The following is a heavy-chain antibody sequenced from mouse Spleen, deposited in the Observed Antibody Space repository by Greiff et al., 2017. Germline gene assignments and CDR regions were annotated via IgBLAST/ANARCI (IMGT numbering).Heavy chain of an antibody. Sequence: VQLKESGPELVKPGASVKIPCKASGYTFTDYNMDWVKQSHGKSLEWIGDINPNNGGTIYNQKFKGKATLTVDKSSSTAYMELRSLTSEDTAVYYCARSGYDYDGRGWFAYWGQGTLVTVSA. CDR1: GYTFTDYN. V-gene: IGHV1-18*01. D-gene: IGHD2-4*01. CDR2: INPNNGGT. CDR3: ARSGYDYDGRGWFAY. J-gene: IGHJ3*01.